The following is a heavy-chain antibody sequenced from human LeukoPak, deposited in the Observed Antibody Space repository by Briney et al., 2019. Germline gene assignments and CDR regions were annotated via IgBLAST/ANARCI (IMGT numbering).Heavy chain of an antibody. CDR2: IYYSGST. CDR1: GGSISSNNYY. Sequence: PSETLSLTCTVSGGSISSNNYYWGWIRQPPGKGLEWIGSIYYSGSTYYNPSLKSRVTVSVDTSKYQFSLNLRSVTAADTAVYFCTRSSYWGQGILVTVSS. J-gene: IGHJ4*02. CDR3: TRSSY. V-gene: IGHV4-39*01.